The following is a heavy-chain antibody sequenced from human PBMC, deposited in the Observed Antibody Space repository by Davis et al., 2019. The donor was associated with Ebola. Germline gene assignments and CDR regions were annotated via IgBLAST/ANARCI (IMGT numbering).Heavy chain of an antibody. CDR1: GFTFSRYN. D-gene: IGHD2-15*01. V-gene: IGHV3-21*01. Sequence: GESLKISCAASGFTFSRYNMNWVRQAPGKGLEWVSSITSSNSYIYYADSVKGRFTISRDNAKNSLYLQMDSLRVEDTAVYYCAVVVPASYYYYGMDVWGQGTTVTVSS. J-gene: IGHJ6*02. CDR2: ITSSNSYI. CDR3: AVVVPASYYYYGMDV.